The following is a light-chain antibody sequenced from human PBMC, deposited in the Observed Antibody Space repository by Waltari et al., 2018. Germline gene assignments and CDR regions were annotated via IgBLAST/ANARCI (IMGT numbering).Light chain of an antibody. Sequence: SYVLTQSPSVSVAPGETARITCAGCNIVSTTFHWHQQKPGQAPVLAMFFNRDRASWIPERFSGSNSGSTATLTISRVEAGDEADYYCQLWDSSTDHVVFGGGTKLTVL. CDR1: NIVSTT. V-gene: IGLV3-21*04. CDR3: QLWDSSTDHVV. CDR2: FNR. J-gene: IGLJ2*01.